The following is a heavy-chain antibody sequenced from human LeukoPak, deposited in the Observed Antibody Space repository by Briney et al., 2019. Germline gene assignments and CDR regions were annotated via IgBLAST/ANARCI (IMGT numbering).Heavy chain of an antibody. CDR2: FDPEDGET. CDR1: GYTLTELS. CDR3: ARDSGQFDY. D-gene: IGHD5-12*01. V-gene: IGHV1-24*01. J-gene: IGHJ4*02. Sequence: ASVKVSCKVSGYTLTELSMHWVRQAPGKGLEWMGGFDPEDGETIYAQKFQGRVTMTRDTSTSTVYMELSSLTSEDTAVYYCARDSGQFDYWGQGTLVTVSS.